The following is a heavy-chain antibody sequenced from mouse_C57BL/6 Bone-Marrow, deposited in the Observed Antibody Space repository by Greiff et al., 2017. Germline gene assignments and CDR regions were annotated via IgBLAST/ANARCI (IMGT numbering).Heavy chain of an antibody. CDR3: ARNPYYYGRG. Sequence: QVQLQQPGAELVKPGASVKMSCKASGYTFTSYWLTWVKQRPGQGLEWIGDIYPGSGSTNYNEKFKSKATLTVDTSSSTAYMQLSSLTSEDSAVYYCARNPYYYGRGWGQGTTLTVSS. J-gene: IGHJ2*01. CDR1: GYTFTSYW. D-gene: IGHD1-1*01. CDR2: IYPGSGST. V-gene: IGHV1-55*01.